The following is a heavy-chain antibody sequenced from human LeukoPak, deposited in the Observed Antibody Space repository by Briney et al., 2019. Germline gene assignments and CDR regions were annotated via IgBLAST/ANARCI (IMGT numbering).Heavy chain of an antibody. CDR1: GGSFSGYY. V-gene: IGHV4-34*01. D-gene: IGHD5-18*01. J-gene: IGHJ4*02. Sequence: PSETLSLTCAVYGGSFSGYYWSWVRQPPGKGLEWIGEINHSGSTNYNPSLKSRVTISVGTSKNQFSLKLSSVTAADTAVYYCARRGRGYSYGLGYWGQGTLVTVSS. CDR2: INHSGST. CDR3: ARRGRGYSYGLGY.